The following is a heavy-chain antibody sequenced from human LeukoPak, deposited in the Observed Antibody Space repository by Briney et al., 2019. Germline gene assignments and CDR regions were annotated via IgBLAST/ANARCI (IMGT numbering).Heavy chain of an antibody. CDR1: GFPFSNHA. J-gene: IGHJ5*02. Sequence: GGPLRLSCAASGFPFSNHAMSWVRQPPGRGLEWVAAISNGNTYYADSVRGRFTISRDDSKNMVYLQMNSLRDEDTALYYCVREAGYCASVCLKSNWFDPWGQGTLVTVSS. CDR3: VREAGYCASVCLKSNWFDP. CDR2: ISNGNT. D-gene: IGHD2-15*01. V-gene: IGHV3-23*01.